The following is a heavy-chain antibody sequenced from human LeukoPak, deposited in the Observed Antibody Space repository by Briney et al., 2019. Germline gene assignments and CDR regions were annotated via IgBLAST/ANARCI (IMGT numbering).Heavy chain of an antibody. Sequence: PSETLSLTXTVSGGSISSSSYYWGWIRQPPGKGLEWIGSIYYSGSTYYNPSLKSRVTISVDTSKNQFSLKLSSVTAADTAVYYCARVRTGKTHWYFDLWGRGTLVTVSS. J-gene: IGHJ2*01. CDR1: GGSISSSSYY. CDR2: IYYSGST. CDR3: ARVRTGKTHWYFDL. V-gene: IGHV4-39*01. D-gene: IGHD1-1*01.